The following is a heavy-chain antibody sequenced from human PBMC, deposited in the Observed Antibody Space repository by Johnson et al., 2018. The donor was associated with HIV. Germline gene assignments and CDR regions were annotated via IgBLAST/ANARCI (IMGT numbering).Heavy chain of an antibody. V-gene: IGHV3-53*05. Sequence: LIQPGGSLRLSCAVSGFTVNGNYMSWVRQAPGKGLEWVSVIYSGDTTYYADSVKGRFTISRDNAKNSLYLQMNSLRAEDTALYYCAKDNLGSSSFAFDIWGQGTMVTVSS. D-gene: IGHD6-13*01. CDR2: IYSGDTT. CDR3: AKDNLGSSSFAFDI. J-gene: IGHJ3*02. CDR1: GFTVNGNY.